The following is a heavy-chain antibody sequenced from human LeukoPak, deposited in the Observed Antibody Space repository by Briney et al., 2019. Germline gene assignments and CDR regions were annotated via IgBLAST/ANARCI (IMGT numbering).Heavy chain of an antibody. CDR3: ASIHSGYSYGMYYFDY. Sequence: SVKVPCKASGGTFSSYAISWVRQAPGQGLEWMGGIIPIFGTANYAQKFQGRVTITADESTSTAYMELSSLRSEDTAVYYCASIHSGYSYGMYYFDYWGQGTLVTVSS. D-gene: IGHD5-18*01. CDR2: IIPIFGTA. V-gene: IGHV1-69*13. CDR1: GGTFSSYA. J-gene: IGHJ4*02.